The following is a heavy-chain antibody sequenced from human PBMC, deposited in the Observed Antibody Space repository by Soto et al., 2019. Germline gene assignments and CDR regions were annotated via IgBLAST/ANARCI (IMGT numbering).Heavy chain of an antibody. D-gene: IGHD3-10*01. J-gene: IGHJ4*02. Sequence: PGESLKISCKGSGYTFTNYWIGWVRQMPGKGPEWMGIIYPGDSDTKYNPSFQGQVTISADKSITTTYLQWSSLKASDTAMYYCARQGGEYNTMSDYWGQGTLVTVSS. CDR2: IYPGDSDT. V-gene: IGHV5-51*01. CDR1: GYTFTNYW. CDR3: ARQGGEYNTMSDY.